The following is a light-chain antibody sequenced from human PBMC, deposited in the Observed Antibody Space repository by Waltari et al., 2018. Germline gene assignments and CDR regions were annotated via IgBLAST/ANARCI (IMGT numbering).Light chain of an antibody. Sequence: EVVMTQSPATLSVYQGERATLSCRASQSISINMVWYQQRPGQAPRLLIYEASMRATDIPARFSGSGSGTEFTLTISSVQSEDAAVYYCQQFNDWPRTFGQGTKVEIK. CDR1: QSISIN. CDR2: EAS. V-gene: IGKV3-15*01. CDR3: QQFNDWPRT. J-gene: IGKJ1*01.